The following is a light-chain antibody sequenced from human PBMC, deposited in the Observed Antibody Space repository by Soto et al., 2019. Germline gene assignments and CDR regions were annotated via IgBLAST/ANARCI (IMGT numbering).Light chain of an antibody. Sequence: EIALTQSPGTLSLSPGERAILSCRASQSVSSSYLAWYQHKPGQAPRLLIYGASIRATGIPDRFSGSGSGTDFTLTISRLEPEDFAVYYCQQYGGSPPYTFGQGTKLEIK. CDR3: QQYGGSPPYT. V-gene: IGKV3-20*01. CDR2: GAS. J-gene: IGKJ2*01. CDR1: QSVSSSY.